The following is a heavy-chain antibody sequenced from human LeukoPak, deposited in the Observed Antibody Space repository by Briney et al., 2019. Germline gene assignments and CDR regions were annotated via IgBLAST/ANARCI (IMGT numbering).Heavy chain of an antibody. CDR2: ISSSSSYI. CDR1: GFTFSSYS. V-gene: IGHV3-21*01. J-gene: IGHJ4*02. D-gene: IGHD3-22*01. CDR3: ARSSSGYYYPYFDY. Sequence: GGSLRLSCAASGFTFSSYSMNWVRQAPGKGLEWVSSISSSSSYIYYADSVKGRFTISRDNAKNSLYLQMNSLRAEDTAVYYCARSSSGYYYPYFDYWGQGTLVTVSS.